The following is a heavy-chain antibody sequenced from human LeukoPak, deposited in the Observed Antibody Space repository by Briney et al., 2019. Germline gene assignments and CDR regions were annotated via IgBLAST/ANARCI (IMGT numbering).Heavy chain of an antibody. Sequence: SETLSLTCTVSGGSISSYYWSWIRQSAGKGLEWIGRIHTSGTTNSNPSLKSRVTISVDTSKNQFSLKLSSVTAADTAVYYCAKEYYDSNKAPAFDIWGQGTMVTVS. CDR2: IHTSGTT. V-gene: IGHV4-4*07. CDR1: GGSISSYY. D-gene: IGHD3-22*01. CDR3: AKEYYDSNKAPAFDI. J-gene: IGHJ3*02.